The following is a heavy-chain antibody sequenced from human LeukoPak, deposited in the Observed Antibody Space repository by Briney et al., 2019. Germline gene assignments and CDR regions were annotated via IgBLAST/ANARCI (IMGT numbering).Heavy chain of an antibody. CDR2: IYYSGST. V-gene: IGHV4-39*01. Sequence: SETLSLTCTVSGGSISSSSYYWGWIRQPPGKGLEWIGSIYYSGSTYYNPSLKSRVTISVDTSKNQFSLKLSSVTAADTAVYYCARRAAWGYYYYYMDVWGKGTTVTISS. CDR3: ARRAAWGYYYYYMDV. J-gene: IGHJ6*03. CDR1: GGSISSSSYY. D-gene: IGHD3-16*01.